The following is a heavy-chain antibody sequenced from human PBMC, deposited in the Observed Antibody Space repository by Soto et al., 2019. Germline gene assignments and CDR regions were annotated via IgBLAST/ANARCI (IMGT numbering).Heavy chain of an antibody. CDR3: ALRGDYGDYHSTGS. V-gene: IGHV3-21*01. D-gene: IGHD4-17*01. CDR2: ISSSSSYI. CDR1: GFTFSSYS. Sequence: PGGSLRLSCAASGFTFSSYSMNWVRQAPGKGLEWVSSISSSSSYIYYADSVKGRFTISRDNAKNSLYLQMNSLRAEDTAAYYCALRGDYGDYHSTGSWGQGTLVTVSS. J-gene: IGHJ5*02.